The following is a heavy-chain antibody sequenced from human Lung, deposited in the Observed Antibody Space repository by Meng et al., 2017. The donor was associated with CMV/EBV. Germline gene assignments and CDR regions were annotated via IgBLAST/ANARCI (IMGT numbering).Heavy chain of an antibody. Sequence: GESXKISCAASGFTFTSYGMSWVRQAPGKRLEWVSLIYNDGSRTYYADSVKGRFTISRDNSKNTVSLQMNNLRVEDSAVYYCVKGAAGLVPWGQGTLVTVSS. CDR3: VKGAAGLVP. D-gene: IGHD3/OR15-3a*01. CDR1: GFTFTSYG. V-gene: IGHV3-23*03. J-gene: IGHJ4*02. CDR2: IYNDGSRT.